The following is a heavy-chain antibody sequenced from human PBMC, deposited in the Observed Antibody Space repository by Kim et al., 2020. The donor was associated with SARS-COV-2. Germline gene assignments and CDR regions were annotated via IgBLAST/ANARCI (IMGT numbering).Heavy chain of an antibody. V-gene: IGHV3-9*01. Sequence: LRLSCAASGFAFGDYAMHLVRQAPGKGLEWVSGISWNSGSIGYADSVKGRFTISRDNAKNSLYLHMNSLRAEDTALYYCAKDFYYYDSSGTGDYWGQ. J-gene: IGHJ4*02. CDR2: ISWNSGSI. CDR3: AKDFYYYDSSGTGDY. D-gene: IGHD3-22*01. CDR1: GFAFGDYA.